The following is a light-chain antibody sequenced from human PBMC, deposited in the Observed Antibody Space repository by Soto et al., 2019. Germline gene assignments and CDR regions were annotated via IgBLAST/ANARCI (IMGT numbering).Light chain of an antibody. CDR1: QSISSW. Sequence: IHMTHSPSTLSAALGDRVTITCRASQSISSWLAWYQQKPGKAPKVLIYDASSLESGVPSRFSGSGSGTDFTLTIDSLQPDDFATYYCQHYITYSSTFGQGTKVDIK. CDR2: DAS. CDR3: QHYITYSST. V-gene: IGKV1-5*01. J-gene: IGKJ1*01.